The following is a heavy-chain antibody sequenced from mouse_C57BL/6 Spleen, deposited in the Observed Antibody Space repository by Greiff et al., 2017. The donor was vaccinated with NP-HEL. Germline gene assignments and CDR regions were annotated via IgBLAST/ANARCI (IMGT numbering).Heavy chain of an antibody. D-gene: IGHD1-1*01. V-gene: IGHV1-81*01. CDR2: IYPRSGNT. J-gene: IGHJ1*03. CDR3: ARDYYGKDWYFDV. CDR1: GYTFTSYG. Sequence: QVQLKESGAELARPGASVKLSCKASGYTFTSYGISWVKQRTGQGLEWIGEIYPRSGNTYYNEKFKGKATLTADKSSSTAYMELRSLTSEDSAVYFCARDYYGKDWYFDVWGTGTTVTVSS.